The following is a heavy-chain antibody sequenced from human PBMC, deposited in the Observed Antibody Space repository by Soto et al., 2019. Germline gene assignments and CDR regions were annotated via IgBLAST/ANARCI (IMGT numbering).Heavy chain of an antibody. CDR1: GYTFTGYY. V-gene: IGHV1-2*04. D-gene: IGHD6-6*01. CDR2: INPNSGGT. Sequence: QVQLVQSGAEVKKPGASVKVSCKASGYTFTGYYMHWVRQAPGQGLEWMGWINPNSGGTNYAQKFQGWVTMTRDTSISTDYMELSRLRSDDTAVYYCARDLGSSGYYGMDVWGQGTTVTVSS. J-gene: IGHJ6*02. CDR3: ARDLGSSGYYGMDV.